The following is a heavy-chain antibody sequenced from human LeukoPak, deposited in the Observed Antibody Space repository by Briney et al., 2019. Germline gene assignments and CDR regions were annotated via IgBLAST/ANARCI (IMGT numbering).Heavy chain of an antibody. CDR1: GGSFSGYY. J-gene: IGHJ4*02. CDR3: ARGRRSLEWQGYNRNQRYFDY. CDR2: FNHSGST. Sequence: SETLSLTCAVYGGSFSGYYWSWIRQPPGKGLEWIGEFNHSGSTNYNPSLKSRVTISVDTSKNQFSLKLSSVTAADTAVYYCARGRRSLEWQGYNRNQRYFDYWGQGTLVTVSS. D-gene: IGHD1-14*01. V-gene: IGHV4-34*01.